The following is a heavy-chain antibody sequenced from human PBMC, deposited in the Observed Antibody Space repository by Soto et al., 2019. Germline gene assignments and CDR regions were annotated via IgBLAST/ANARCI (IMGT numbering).Heavy chain of an antibody. CDR1: GFTFTNAW. CDR2: IKTRSEGVTT. Sequence: EVQLVESGVGLAKPGGSLRLSCAASGFTFTNAWMSWVRQAPGKGLEWVGRIKTRSEGVTTDYAAPVKGRFTISRDDSKNTLYLQMNSLKTEDTSVYYCATMGRYFDWAFDYWGQGTLVTVSS. D-gene: IGHD3-9*01. V-gene: IGHV3-15*01. CDR3: ATMGRYFDWAFDY. J-gene: IGHJ4*02.